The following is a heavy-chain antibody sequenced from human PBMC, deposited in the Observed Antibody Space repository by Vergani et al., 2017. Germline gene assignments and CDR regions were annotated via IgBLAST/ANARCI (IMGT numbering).Heavy chain of an antibody. CDR1: GFDFSDYY. V-gene: IGHV3-7*01. CDR2: IKKKDGNDR. J-gene: IGHJ4*02. Sequence: EVQLVESGGGLVQPGGSLRLSCVASGFDFSDYYMSWIRQAPGKGLEWVANIKKKDGNDRYYVGSVKGRFTISRDNARKSLYLQMSSLRAEDTAVYYCARASATYGADYWGQGTLVTVSS. D-gene: IGHD3-10*01. CDR3: ARASATYGADY.